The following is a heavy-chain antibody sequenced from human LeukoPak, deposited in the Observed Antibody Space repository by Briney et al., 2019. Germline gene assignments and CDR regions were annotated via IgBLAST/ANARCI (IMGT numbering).Heavy chain of an antibody. CDR3: ARDDSSGYLLL. D-gene: IGHD3-22*01. J-gene: IGHJ4*02. CDR2: ISAYNGNT. CDR1: GHTFTGFY. V-gene: IGHV1-18*04. Sequence: GASVKVSCKASGHTFTGFYMHWVRQAPGQGLEWMGWISAYNGNTNYAQKLQGRVTMTTDTSTSTAYMELRSLRSDDTAVYYCARDDSSGYLLLWGQGTLVTVSS.